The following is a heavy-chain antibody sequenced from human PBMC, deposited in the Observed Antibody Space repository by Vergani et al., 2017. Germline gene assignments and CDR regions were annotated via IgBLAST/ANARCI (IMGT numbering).Heavy chain of an antibody. Sequence: QVQLQESGPGLVKPSQTLSLTCTVSGGSISSDIYYWDWIRQPAGKGQEWIGCVYSSWSTNYNPSLKSRVTISVDTSKNQFSLKLNSVTAADTAVYYCARYSYGIDAFHTWGRGTMVTVSS. D-gene: IGHD5-18*01. J-gene: IGHJ3*02. CDR1: GGSISSDIYY. V-gene: IGHV4-61*02. CDR2: VYSSWST. CDR3: ARYSYGIDAFHT.